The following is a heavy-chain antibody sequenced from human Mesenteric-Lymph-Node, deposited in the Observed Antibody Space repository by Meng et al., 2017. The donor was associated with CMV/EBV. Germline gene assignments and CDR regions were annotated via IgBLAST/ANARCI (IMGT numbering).Heavy chain of an antibody. CDR3: ARFSYGDYVFD. V-gene: IGHV3-48*03. J-gene: IGHJ4*01. Sequence: GGSLRLSCAASGFTFSSHEMNWVRQAPGKGLEWVSHISSTGSDIYYADSVKGRFTISRDNAKKSLYLQMDSLRAEDTGVYYCARFSYGDYVFDWGHGTLVTVSS. D-gene: IGHD4-17*01. CDR2: ISSTGSDI. CDR1: GFTFSSHE.